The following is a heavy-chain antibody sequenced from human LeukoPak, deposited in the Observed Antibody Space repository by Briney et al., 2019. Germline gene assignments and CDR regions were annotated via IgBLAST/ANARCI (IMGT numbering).Heavy chain of an antibody. Sequence: GGSLRLSCAASGFTFSSYAMHWVRQAPGKGLEWVAVISYDGSNKYYADSVKGRFTISRDNSKNTLYLQMNSLRAEDTAVYYCARDLFPPVGGYDSSGYYYPTFDYWGQGTLVTVSS. J-gene: IGHJ4*02. V-gene: IGHV3-30-3*01. D-gene: IGHD3-22*01. CDR1: GFTFSSYA. CDR2: ISYDGSNK. CDR3: ARDLFPPVGGYDSSGYYYPTFDY.